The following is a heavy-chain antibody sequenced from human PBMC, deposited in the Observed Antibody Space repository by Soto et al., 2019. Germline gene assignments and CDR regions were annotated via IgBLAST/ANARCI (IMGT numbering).Heavy chain of an antibody. CDR1: GGSISSSSYY. V-gene: IGHV4-39*01. CDR3: ARHVREGSTRGNYFDY. CDR2: IYYSGST. Sequence: QLQLQESGPGLVKPSETLSRTCTVSGGSISSSSYYWGWIRQPPGKGLEWIGSIYYSGSTYYNPSLKSRVTISVDTSKNQFSLKLSSVSAADTAVYYCARHVREGSTRGNYFDYWGQGTLVTVSS. D-gene: IGHD3-10*02. J-gene: IGHJ4*02.